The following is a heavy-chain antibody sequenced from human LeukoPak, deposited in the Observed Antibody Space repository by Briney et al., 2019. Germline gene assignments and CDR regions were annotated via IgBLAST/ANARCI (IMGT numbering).Heavy chain of an antibody. Sequence: SETLSLTCTVSGGSISSGSYYWSWIRQPAGKGLEWIGRIYTSGSTNYNPSLKSRVTISVDTSKNQFSLKLSSVTAADTAVYYCARGPVYGSYHYFDYWGQGTLVTVSS. CDR2: IYTSGST. D-gene: IGHD1-26*01. V-gene: IGHV4-61*02. J-gene: IGHJ4*02. CDR3: ARGPVYGSYHYFDY. CDR1: GGSISSGSYY.